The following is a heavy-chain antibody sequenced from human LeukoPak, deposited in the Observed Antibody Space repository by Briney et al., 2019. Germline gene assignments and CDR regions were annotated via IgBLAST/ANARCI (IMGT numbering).Heavy chain of an antibody. V-gene: IGHV3-53*05. D-gene: IGHD4-23*01. CDR1: GFTISSNS. CDR3: AKNNDYGGSYWYFDL. Sequence: PGGSLRLSCTVSGFTISSNSMSWVRQAPGKGLEWVSFIYSAGSTHYSDSVKGRFTISRDSSKNTLYLQMSSLRDEDTAVYYCAKNNDYGGSYWYFDLWGRGTLVTVSS. J-gene: IGHJ2*01. CDR2: IYSAGST.